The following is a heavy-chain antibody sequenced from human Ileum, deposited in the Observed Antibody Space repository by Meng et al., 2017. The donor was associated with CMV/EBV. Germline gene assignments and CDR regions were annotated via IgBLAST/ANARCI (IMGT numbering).Heavy chain of an antibody. CDR3: AKDPTYMIFAVGIPTYFDY. CDR2: ITGSAASS. J-gene: IGHJ4*02. Sequence: GESLKISCAASGFTFSSYAMSWVRQAPGKGLECVATITGSAASSYYADSVKGRFTISRDNSKNTLYLQMDSLRAEDTAVYYCAKDPTYMIFAVGIPTYFDYWGQGTLVTVSS. CDR1: GFTFSSYA. V-gene: IGHV3-23*01. D-gene: IGHD3/OR15-3a*01.